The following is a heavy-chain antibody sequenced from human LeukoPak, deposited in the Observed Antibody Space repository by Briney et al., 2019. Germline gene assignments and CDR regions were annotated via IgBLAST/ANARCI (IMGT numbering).Heavy chain of an antibody. CDR1: GFTFSSYG. CDR2: IRYDGSNK. V-gene: IGHV3-30*02. D-gene: IGHD3-10*01. J-gene: IGHJ4*02. Sequence: GGSLRLSCAASGFTFSSYGMHWVRQAPGKGLEWVAFIRYDGSNKYYADSVKGRFTISRDNSKNTLYLQMNSLRAEDTAVYYCARDRGGSAYFGYWGQGTLVTVSS. CDR3: ARDRGGSAYFGY.